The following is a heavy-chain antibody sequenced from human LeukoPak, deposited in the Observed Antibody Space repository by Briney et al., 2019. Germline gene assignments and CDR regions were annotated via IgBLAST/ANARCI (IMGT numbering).Heavy chain of an antibody. CDR3: ARAPYDSSGYYHFYYYYYMDV. V-gene: IGHV3-7*01. Sequence: GGSLRLSCGASGFTFSSYWMSWVRQAPGKGLEWVANIKQDGSEKYYVDSVKGRFTISRDNAKNSLYLQMNSLRAEDTAVYYCARAPYDSSGYYHFYYYYYMDVWGKGTTVTVSS. CDR2: IKQDGSEK. CDR1: GFTFSSYW. J-gene: IGHJ6*03. D-gene: IGHD3-22*01.